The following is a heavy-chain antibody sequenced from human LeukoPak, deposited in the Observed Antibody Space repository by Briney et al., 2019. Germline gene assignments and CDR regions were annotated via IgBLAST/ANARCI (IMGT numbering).Heavy chain of an antibody. Sequence: GGSLRLSCAASGFTFSSYEMNWVRQAPGKGLEWVSYISSSGSTIYYADSVKGRFTISRDNAKNSLYLQMNSLRAEDTAVYYCARDPYDSSGDPDYWGQGTLVTVSS. V-gene: IGHV3-48*03. CDR2: ISSSGSTI. J-gene: IGHJ4*02. CDR3: ARDPYDSSGDPDY. D-gene: IGHD3-22*01. CDR1: GFTFSSYE.